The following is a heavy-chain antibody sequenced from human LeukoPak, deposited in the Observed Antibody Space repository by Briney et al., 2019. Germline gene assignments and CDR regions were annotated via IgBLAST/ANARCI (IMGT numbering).Heavy chain of an antibody. Sequence: SETLSLTCTVSGGPISSGSYYWSWIRQPAGKGLEWIGRVYTSGSTNYNPSLKSRVTISVDTSKNQFSLKLSSVTAADTAVYYCAGPEESYFDYWGQGTLVTVSP. J-gene: IGHJ4*02. CDR1: GGPISSGSYY. CDR2: VYTSGST. D-gene: IGHD1-14*01. CDR3: AGPEESYFDY. V-gene: IGHV4-61*02.